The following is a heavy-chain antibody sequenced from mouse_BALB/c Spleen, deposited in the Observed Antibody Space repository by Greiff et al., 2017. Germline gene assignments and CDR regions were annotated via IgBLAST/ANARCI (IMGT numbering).Heavy chain of an antibody. CDR3: AREGYSYYFDY. CDR1: GFTFSSYA. Sequence: EVQVVESGGGLVKPGGSLKLSCAASGFTFSSYAMSWVRQTPEKRLEWVASISSGGSTYYPDSVKGRFTISRDNARNILYLQMSSLRSEDTAMYYCAREGYSYYFDYWGQGTTLTVSS. CDR2: ISSGGST. J-gene: IGHJ2*01. V-gene: IGHV5-6-5*01. D-gene: IGHD2-3*01.